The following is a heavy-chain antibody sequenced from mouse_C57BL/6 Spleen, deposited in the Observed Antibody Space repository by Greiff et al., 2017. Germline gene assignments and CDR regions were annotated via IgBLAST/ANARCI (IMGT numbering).Heavy chain of an antibody. J-gene: IGHJ1*03. V-gene: IGHV5-17*01. Sequence: EVKVEESGGGLVKPGGSLKLSCAASGFTFSDYGMHWVRQAPEKGLEWVAYISSGSSTIYYADTVKGRFTLSRDNAKNTLFLQMTSLRSEDTAMYYCARGPSYRWYFDVWGTGTTVTVSS. D-gene: IGHD1-1*01. CDR1: GFTFSDYG. CDR3: ARGPSYRWYFDV. CDR2: ISSGSSTI.